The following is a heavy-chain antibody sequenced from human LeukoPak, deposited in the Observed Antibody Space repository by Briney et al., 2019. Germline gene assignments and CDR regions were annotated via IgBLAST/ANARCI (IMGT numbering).Heavy chain of an antibody. CDR1: GGSISGYY. CDR3: ARALEGIAARIDY. V-gene: IGHV4-59*01. CDR2: IYYSGSA. D-gene: IGHD6-25*01. Sequence: SETLSLTCTVSGGSISGYYWTWIRQPPGKGLEWIGYIYYSGSAYYNPSLKSRVAMSVDTSKNQFSLKLSSVSTADTAVYYCARALEGIAARIDYWGQGTLVTVSS. J-gene: IGHJ4*02.